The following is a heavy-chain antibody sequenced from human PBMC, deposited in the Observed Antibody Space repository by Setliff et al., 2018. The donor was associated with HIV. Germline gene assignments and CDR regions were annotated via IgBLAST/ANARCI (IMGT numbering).Heavy chain of an antibody. CDR2: VKSKGSGGTT. D-gene: IGHD3-22*01. CDR1: GFTFSNAW. J-gene: IGHJ4*02. Sequence: PGGSLRLSCAASGFTFSNAWMNWVRQAPGKGLELVGRVKSKGSGGTTDYATPVKGRFTISRDNAKNSLFLKMNSLRAEDTAVYYCAGDLFPYYHDSSPYYPPGYWGQGTLVTVSS. V-gene: IGHV3-15*07. CDR3: AGDLFPYYHDSSPYYPPGY.